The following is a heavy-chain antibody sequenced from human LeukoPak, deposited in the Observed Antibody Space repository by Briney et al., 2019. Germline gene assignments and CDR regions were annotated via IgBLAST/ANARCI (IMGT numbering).Heavy chain of an antibody. D-gene: IGHD4-17*01. CDR1: GFTFSSYA. V-gene: IGHV3-23*01. CDR2: ISGSGGST. Sequence: GGSLRLSCAASGFTFSSYAMSWVRQAPGKGLEWVSTISGSGGSTYFADFVKGWFTISRDNSKNTLYLQMNSLSAEDTAVYYCARRYGDYYYNYMDVWGKGTTVTVSS. J-gene: IGHJ6*03. CDR3: ARRYGDYYYNYMDV.